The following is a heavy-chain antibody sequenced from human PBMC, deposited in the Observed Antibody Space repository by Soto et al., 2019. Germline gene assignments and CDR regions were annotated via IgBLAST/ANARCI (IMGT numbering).Heavy chain of an antibody. J-gene: IGHJ4*02. CDR3: ASLYCAGGSCYPAYFDY. D-gene: IGHD2-15*01. Sequence: SETLSLTCTVSGGSFFGYYWSWIRQPPGKGLEWIGYIYYSGSTNYNPSLKSRVTIPVDTSKSQFSLNLGFVTAADTAVYYCASLYCAGGSCYPAYFDYWGQGTLVTVSS. CDR1: GGSFFGYY. V-gene: IGHV4-59*01. CDR2: IYYSGST.